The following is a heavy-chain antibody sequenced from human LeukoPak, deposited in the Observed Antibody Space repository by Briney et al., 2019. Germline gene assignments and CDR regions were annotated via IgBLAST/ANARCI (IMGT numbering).Heavy chain of an antibody. CDR3: ARRDYDSSGYYWDGDAFDI. J-gene: IGHJ3*02. D-gene: IGHD3-22*01. CDR2: IYYSGST. V-gene: IGHV4-59*08. CDR1: GGSISSYY. Sequence: SETLSLTCTVSGGSISSYYWSWIRQPPGKGLEWIGYIYYSGSTNYNPSLKSRVTISVDTSKNQFSLKLSSVTAADTAVYYCARRDYDSSGYYWDGDAFDIWGQGTMVTVSS.